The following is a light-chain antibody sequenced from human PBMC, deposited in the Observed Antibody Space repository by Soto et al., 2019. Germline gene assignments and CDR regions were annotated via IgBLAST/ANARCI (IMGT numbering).Light chain of an antibody. CDR3: SSYTTTSTLGV. V-gene: IGLV2-14*01. CDR1: SSDIGGFNY. CDR2: EVS. Sequence: QSALTQPASVSGSPGQSITISCTGTSSDIGGFNYVSWYQQHPGTAPKLIIYEVSNRPSGISNRFSGSKSGNTASLTISGLQAEDEAEYYCSSYTTTSTLGVFGGGTKVTV. J-gene: IGLJ3*02.